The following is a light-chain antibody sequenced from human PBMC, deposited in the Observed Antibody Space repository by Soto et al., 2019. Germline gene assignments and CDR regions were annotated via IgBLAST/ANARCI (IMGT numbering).Light chain of an antibody. V-gene: IGKV1-5*03. CDR1: QFISSW. Sequence: DIQMTQSPSTLSASVGDRVTITCRASQFISSWLAWYQQKPGKAPKLLIYRASTLESGVSSRFSGSGSVTEFTLTISGLQPDDFATYYCQHYNNYPYTFGQGTNLEI. J-gene: IGKJ2*01. CDR3: QHYNNYPYT. CDR2: RAS.